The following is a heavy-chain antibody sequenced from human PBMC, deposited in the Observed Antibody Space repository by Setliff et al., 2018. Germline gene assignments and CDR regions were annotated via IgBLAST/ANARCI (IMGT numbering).Heavy chain of an antibody. V-gene: IGHV1-46*01. CDR3: ARAPWGDDYDSLYTWFDP. D-gene: IGHD3-22*01. Sequence: ASVKVSCKTSGYGFTSHYFHWLRQAPGQGLEWMGIVNPSGGKTTLSQKFLGRVSMTADASTATVYMELHSLTSEDTAIYYCARAPWGDDYDSLYTWFDPWGQGSLVTSPQ. CDR2: VNPSGGKT. J-gene: IGHJ5*02. CDR1: GYGFTSHY.